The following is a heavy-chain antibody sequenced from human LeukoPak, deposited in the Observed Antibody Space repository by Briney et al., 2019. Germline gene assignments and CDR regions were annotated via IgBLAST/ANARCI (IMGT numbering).Heavy chain of an antibody. CDR3: AKGAAWGFYYMDV. V-gene: IGHV3-23*01. CDR2: ISGSGGNT. CDR1: GFTFSSYA. D-gene: IGHD3-16*01. Sequence: PGGSLRLSCAASGFTFSSYAMGWVRQAPGKGLEWVSAISGSGGNTYYADSVKGRVTISRGNSKNILYLQMNSLRAEDTAVYYCAKGAAWGFYYMDVWGKGTTVTVSS. J-gene: IGHJ6*03.